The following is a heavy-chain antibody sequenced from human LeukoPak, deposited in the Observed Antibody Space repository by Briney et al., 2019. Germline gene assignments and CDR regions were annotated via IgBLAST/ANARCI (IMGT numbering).Heavy chain of an antibody. CDR1: GGSITGSY. J-gene: IGHJ4*02. CDR3: ARVYSSSWSKYYFDY. D-gene: IGHD6-13*01. CDR2: IYYSGTT. Sequence: SETLSLTCIVSGGSITGSYWSWIRQPPGKGLEWRGYIYYSGTTDYNPSLKSRATISIDTPKNQFSLRLSSVTAADTAVYYCARVYSSSWSKYYFDYWGQGTPVTVSS. V-gene: IGHV4-59*01.